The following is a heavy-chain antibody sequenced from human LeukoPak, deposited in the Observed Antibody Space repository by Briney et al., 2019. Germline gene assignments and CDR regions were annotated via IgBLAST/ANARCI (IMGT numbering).Heavy chain of an antibody. CDR2: IYYTVST. Sequence: SETLSLTCTVSGGSISSYYWSWIRQPPGKGLEWIGYIYYTVSTNYNPSLKSRVTISVDTSKNQFSLRLSSVTAADTAVYYCARGAGSGYEYYYYGMDVWGQGTTVTVSS. J-gene: IGHJ6*02. D-gene: IGHD5-12*01. CDR1: GGSISSYY. V-gene: IGHV4-59*01. CDR3: ARGAGSGYEYYYYGMDV.